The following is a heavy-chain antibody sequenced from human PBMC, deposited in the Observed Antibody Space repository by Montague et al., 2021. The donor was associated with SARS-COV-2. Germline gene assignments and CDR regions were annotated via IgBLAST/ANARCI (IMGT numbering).Heavy chain of an antibody. V-gene: IGHV3-7*05. D-gene: IGHD7-27*01. CDR2: TKQDGSDK. Sequence: SLRLSCAASVFSFSPFWMTLVRQDPGKALEWVASTKQDGSDKYYXESLMGRVTISRDNARNSLYLQLNNLRAEDTAVYYCARDPNWGAHWGQGNLVTVSS. CDR1: VFSFSPFW. J-gene: IGHJ4*02. CDR3: ARDPNWGAH.